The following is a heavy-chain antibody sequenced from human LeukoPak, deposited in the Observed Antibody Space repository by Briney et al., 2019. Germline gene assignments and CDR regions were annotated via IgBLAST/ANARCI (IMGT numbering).Heavy chain of an antibody. V-gene: IGHV3-30-3*01. CDR1: GFTFGSYA. CDR3: AKVPRGASYFDY. CDR2: ISYDGSNK. Sequence: GRSLRLSFAAPGFTFGSYARHWVRQAPGKGLEWVAVISYDGSNKYYADSVKGRFTISRDNSKNTLYLQMNSLRAEDTAVYYCAKVPRGASYFDYWGQGTLVTVSS. J-gene: IGHJ4*02.